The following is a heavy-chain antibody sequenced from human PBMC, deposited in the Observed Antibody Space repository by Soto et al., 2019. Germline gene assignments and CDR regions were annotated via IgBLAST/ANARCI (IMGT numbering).Heavy chain of an antibody. D-gene: IGHD6-25*01. CDR3: ARHGEVPQRQRGMRV. Sequence: SETLSLTCTVSAGSITGYYWSCIRQPPGRGLEWIGYIYYAVNTLYTPSLKSRVTISVDTSKNQFSLKLSSLTAADTAVYYCARHGEVPQRQRGMRVWRRGTTGAVS. J-gene: IGHJ6*02. CDR2: IYYAVNT. CDR1: AGSITGYY. V-gene: IGHV4-59*01.